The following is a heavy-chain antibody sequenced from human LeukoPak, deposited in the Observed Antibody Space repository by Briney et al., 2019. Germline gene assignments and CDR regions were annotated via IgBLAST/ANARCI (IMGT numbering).Heavy chain of an antibody. Sequence: ASETLSLTCTVSGGSISSSSYYWGWIRQPPGKGLEWIGSIYYSGSTYCNPSLKSRVTISVDTSKNQFSLKLSAVTAADTAVYYCARLSVQWLVRTTGYWGQGTLVTVSS. J-gene: IGHJ4*02. CDR3: ARLSVQWLVRTTGY. D-gene: IGHD6-19*01. CDR1: GGSISSSSYY. CDR2: IYYSGST. V-gene: IGHV4-39*07.